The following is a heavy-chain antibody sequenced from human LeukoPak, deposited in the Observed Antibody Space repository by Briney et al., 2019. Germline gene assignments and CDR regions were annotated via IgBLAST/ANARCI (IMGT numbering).Heavy chain of an antibody. Sequence: PSETLSLTCTVSGGSISRYYWSWIRQPAGKGLEWIGRIYTSGSTNYNPSLKSRVTMSVDTSKNQFSLKLSSVTAADTAVYYCARIMGYSGYAGLDYWGQGTLVTVSS. CDR3: ARIMGYSGYAGLDY. D-gene: IGHD5-12*01. V-gene: IGHV4-4*07. CDR2: IYTSGST. CDR1: GGSISRYY. J-gene: IGHJ4*02.